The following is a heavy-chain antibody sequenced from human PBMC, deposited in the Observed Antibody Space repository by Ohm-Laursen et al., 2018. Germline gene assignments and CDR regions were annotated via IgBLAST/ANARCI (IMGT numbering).Heavy chain of an antibody. D-gene: IGHD3-9*01. Sequence: TLSLTCSVSGGSINSYYWSWIRQHAVKGLEWIGRIYGGGGTNYNPSLESRVTISVDTSKNQFSLKLRSVTAADTAVYFCARVTGPGDYYGLDVWGQGTTVTVSS. CDR2: IYGGGGT. V-gene: IGHV4-4*07. CDR1: GGSINSYY. CDR3: ARVTGPGDYYGLDV. J-gene: IGHJ6*02.